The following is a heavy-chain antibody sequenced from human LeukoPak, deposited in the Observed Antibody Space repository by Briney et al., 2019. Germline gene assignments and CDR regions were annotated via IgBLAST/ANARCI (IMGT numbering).Heavy chain of an antibody. J-gene: IGHJ4*02. Sequence: ASVKVSCKASGYTFTGYYMHWVRQAPGQGLEWMGWINPNSGGTNYAQKFQGRVTMTRDTSISTAYMELSRLRSDDTAVYYCARSAGRAAAEDYWGQGILVTVSS. V-gene: IGHV1-2*02. CDR1: GYTFTGYY. CDR3: ARSAGRAAAEDY. D-gene: IGHD6-13*01. CDR2: INPNSGGT.